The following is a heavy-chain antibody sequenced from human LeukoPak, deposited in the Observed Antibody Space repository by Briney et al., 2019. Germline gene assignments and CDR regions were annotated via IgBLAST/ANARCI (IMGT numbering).Heavy chain of an antibody. CDR1: GGTFSSYA. J-gene: IGHJ6*03. Sequence: SVKVSCKASGGTFSSYAISWVRQAPGQGREWMGGIIPIFGTANYAQKFQGRVTITTDEATSTAYMELSSLRTEDTAVYYCARDGGLSYYYYMDVWGKGATVTVSS. D-gene: IGHD3-16*02. V-gene: IGHV1-69*05. CDR3: ARDGGLSYYYYMDV. CDR2: IIPIFGTA.